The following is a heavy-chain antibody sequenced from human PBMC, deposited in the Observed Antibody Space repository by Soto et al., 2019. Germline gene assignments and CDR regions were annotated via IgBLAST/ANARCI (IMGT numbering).Heavy chain of an antibody. D-gene: IGHD2-2*02. CDR2: ISYDGSNK. J-gene: IGHJ6*02. CDR1: GFTFSSYG. Sequence: GGSLRLSCAASGFTFSSYGMHWVRQAPGKGLEWVAVISYDGSNKYYADSVKGRFTISRDNSKNTLYLQMNSLRAEDTAVYYCAKDRCTSCYTGGRGYYYYYGMDVWGQGTTVTVSS. V-gene: IGHV3-30*18. CDR3: AKDRCTSCYTGGRGYYYYYGMDV.